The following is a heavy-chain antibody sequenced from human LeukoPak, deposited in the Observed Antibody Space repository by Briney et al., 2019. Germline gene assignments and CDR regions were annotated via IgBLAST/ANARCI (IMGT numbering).Heavy chain of an antibody. CDR2: INIDSITV. V-gene: IGHV3-48*01. Sequence: SGGSLRLSCAASGFRFSSYGMSWVRQAPGKGLEWVSYINIDSITVNYADSVKGRFTISRDNAKNSLYLQMNSLRAEDTAVYYCSTAKFDNWGQGTLVTVSS. J-gene: IGHJ4*02. CDR3: STAKFDN. CDR1: GFRFSSYG.